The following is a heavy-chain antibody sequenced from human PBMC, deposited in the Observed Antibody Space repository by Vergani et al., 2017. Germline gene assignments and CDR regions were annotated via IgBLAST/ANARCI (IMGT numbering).Heavy chain of an antibody. Sequence: EVQLLESGGGLVQPGGSLRLSCAASGFTFSSYAMSWVRQAPGKGLVWVSAISGSGGSTYYADSVKGRFTISRDNSKNTLYLQMNSLRAEDTAVYYCAKGPGYSSGWYRHWYFDLWGRGTLVTVSS. V-gene: IGHV3-23*01. CDR3: AKGPGYSSGWYRHWYFDL. J-gene: IGHJ2*01. CDR1: GFTFSSYA. D-gene: IGHD6-19*01. CDR2: ISGSGGST.